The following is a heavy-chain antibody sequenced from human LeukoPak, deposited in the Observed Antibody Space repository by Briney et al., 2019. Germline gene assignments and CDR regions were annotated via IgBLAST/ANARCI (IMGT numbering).Heavy chain of an antibody. V-gene: IGHV3-15*01. CDR2: IKSKTDGGTT. Sequence: PGGSLRLSCAASGFTFSNAWMSWVRQAPGKGLEWVGRIKSKTDGGTTDYAAPVKGRFTISRDDSKNTLYLQPNSLKTEDTAVYYCTTDVVVPAAIPFDYWGQGTLVTVSS. J-gene: IGHJ4*02. D-gene: IGHD2-2*02. CDR1: GFTFSNAW. CDR3: TTDVVVPAAIPFDY.